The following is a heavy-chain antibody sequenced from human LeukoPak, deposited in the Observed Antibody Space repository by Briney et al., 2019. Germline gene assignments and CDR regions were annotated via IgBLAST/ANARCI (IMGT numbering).Heavy chain of an antibody. CDR2: ISYDGSNK. V-gene: IGHV3-30*03. J-gene: IGHJ4*02. CDR3: ASARALYGYSGYDEPYFDY. D-gene: IGHD5-12*01. Sequence: PGRSLRLSCAASGFTFSTYGMHWVRQAPGKGLEWVAVISYDGSNKYYADSVKGRFTISRDNSKNTLYLHMNSLRAEDTAVYYCASARALYGYSGYDEPYFDYWGQGTLVTVSS. CDR1: GFTFSTYG.